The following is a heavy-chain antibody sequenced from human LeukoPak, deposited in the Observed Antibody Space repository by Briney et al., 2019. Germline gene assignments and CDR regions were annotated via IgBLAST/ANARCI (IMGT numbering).Heavy chain of an antibody. J-gene: IGHJ5*02. D-gene: IGHD2-15*01. CDR3: AGIVVVVAARNWFDP. CDR1: GGSISSSSYY. V-gene: IGHV4-39*01. CDR2: IYYSGST. Sequence: PSETLSLTCTVSGGSISSSSYYWGWIRQPPGKGLEWIGNIYYSGSTYYNPSLKSRVTISVDTSKNQFSLKQSSVTAADTAVYYCAGIVVVVAARNWFDPWGQGTLVTVSS.